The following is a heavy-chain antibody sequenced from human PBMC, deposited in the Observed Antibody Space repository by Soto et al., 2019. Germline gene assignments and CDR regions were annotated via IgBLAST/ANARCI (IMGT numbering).Heavy chain of an antibody. Sequence: QVQLQESGPGLVKPSQTLSLTCTVSGGSISSGDYYWSWIRQPPGKGLEWIGYIYYSGSTYYNPSLKRRVTISVDTSKKQFSLKLSSVTAADTAVYYFARVASSGYLDYWGQGTLVTVSS. CDR2: IYYSGST. CDR1: GGSISSGDYY. D-gene: IGHD3-22*01. V-gene: IGHV4-30-4*01. CDR3: ARVASSGYLDY. J-gene: IGHJ4*02.